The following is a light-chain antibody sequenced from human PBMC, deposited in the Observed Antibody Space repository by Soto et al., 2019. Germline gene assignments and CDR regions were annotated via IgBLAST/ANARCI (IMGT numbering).Light chain of an antibody. Sequence: QSALTQPASVSGSPGQSITISCTGTSSDVGGYNYVSWYQQHPGKAPKLMIYDVSNRPSGVSNRFSGSKSGNTASLTISGLQAEDEADYYCSSYTSSRTFVVFGGASQLTVL. CDR3: SSYTSSRTFVV. V-gene: IGLV2-14*01. CDR2: DVS. CDR1: SSDVGGYNY. J-gene: IGLJ2*01.